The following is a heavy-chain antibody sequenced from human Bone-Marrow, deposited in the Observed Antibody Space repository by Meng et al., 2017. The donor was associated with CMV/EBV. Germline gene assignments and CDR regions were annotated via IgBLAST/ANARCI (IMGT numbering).Heavy chain of an antibody. CDR1: GFTFSDYY. Sequence: GESLKISCAASGFTFSDYYMSWIRQAPGKGLEWVSYISSSGSTIYYADSVKGRFTISRDSSKNTLYLQMNSLRAEDTAVYYCARGRSDYFDYWGQGTLVTVSS. CDR2: ISSSGSTI. J-gene: IGHJ4*02. V-gene: IGHV3-11*04. CDR3: ARGRSDYFDY.